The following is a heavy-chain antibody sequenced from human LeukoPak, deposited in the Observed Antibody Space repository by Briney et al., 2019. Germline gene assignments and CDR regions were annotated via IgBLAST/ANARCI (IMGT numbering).Heavy chain of an antibody. D-gene: IGHD3-22*01. CDR2: ISYDGSNK. CDR1: RFTFSSYA. J-gene: IGHJ4*02. Sequence: PGGSLRLSCAASRFTFSSYAMHWVRQAPGKGLEWVAVISYDGSNKYYADSVKGRFTISRDNSKNTLYLQMNSLRAEDTAVYYCARGGYYYDSSGYYSHFDYWGQGTLVTVSS. V-gene: IGHV3-30-3*01. CDR3: ARGGYYYDSSGYYSHFDY.